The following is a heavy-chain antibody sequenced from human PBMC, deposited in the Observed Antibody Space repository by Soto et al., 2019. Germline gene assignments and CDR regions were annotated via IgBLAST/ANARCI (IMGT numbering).Heavy chain of an antibody. D-gene: IGHD6-19*01. J-gene: IGHJ4*02. V-gene: IGHV3-48*02. Sequence: EVQLVESGGNLVQPGGSLRLSCAASGFRFSIYSMNWVRQAPGKGLEWSAYTTSDPKTIKYADSVKRRFTISRDNDNNSVYLQLNSLRDEDTAVYYCARSVEGHFDYWGQGTVVTFSA. CDR3: ARSVEGHFDY. CDR2: TTSDPKTI. CDR1: GFRFSIYS.